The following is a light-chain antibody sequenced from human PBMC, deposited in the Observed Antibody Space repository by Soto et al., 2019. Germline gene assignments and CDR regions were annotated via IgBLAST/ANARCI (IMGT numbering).Light chain of an antibody. CDR1: QSVSSGY. CDR2: DAS. V-gene: IGKV3-20*01. Sequence: EIVLTQSPGTLSLSPGDRATLSCSASQSVSSGYLGWYQQTXGQAPRILIYDASNRETGIPDRFSGSGAGTEFTRTISRLEPEDVAVDYCQQYGTSPRTFGLGTKVDIK. CDR3: QQYGTSPRT. J-gene: IGKJ1*01.